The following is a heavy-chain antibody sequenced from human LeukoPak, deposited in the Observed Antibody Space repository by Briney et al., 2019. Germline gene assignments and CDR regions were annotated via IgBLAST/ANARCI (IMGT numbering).Heavy chain of an antibody. Sequence: ASETLSLTCAVSGGSISSSNYYWGWIRQPPGKGLEWIGSIHYSGSTYYNPSLKSRVAISVDTSKNQFSLKLSSVTAADTALYFCARVVQGFTSGWYQYYFDYWGQGTLVTVSS. V-gene: IGHV4-39*07. CDR1: GGSISSSNYY. D-gene: IGHD6-19*01. CDR2: IHYSGST. J-gene: IGHJ4*02. CDR3: ARVVQGFTSGWYQYYFDY.